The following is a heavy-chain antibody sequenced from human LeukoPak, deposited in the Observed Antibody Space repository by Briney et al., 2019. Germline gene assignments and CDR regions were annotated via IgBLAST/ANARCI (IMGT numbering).Heavy chain of an antibody. CDR1: GFHFEDYG. CDR2: INWNGGVT. J-gene: IGHJ4*02. V-gene: IGHV3-20*01. D-gene: IGHD3-22*01. Sequence: GGSLRLSRVASGFHFEDYGMAWVRPAPGKGLEWVSAINWNGGVTDYADSVKGRLTISRDNAKNSLFLQINSLRAEDTAMYHCARVRGYYYDSSPEGYLDFWGQGTLVTVSS. CDR3: ARVRGYYYDSSPEGYLDF.